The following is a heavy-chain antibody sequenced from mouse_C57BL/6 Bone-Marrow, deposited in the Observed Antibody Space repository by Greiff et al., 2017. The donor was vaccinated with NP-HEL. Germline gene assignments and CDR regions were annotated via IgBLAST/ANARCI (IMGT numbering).Heavy chain of an antibody. Sequence: VQLQQPGAELVRPGTSVKLSCKASGYTFTSYWMHWVKQRPGQGLEWIGVIDPSDSYTNYNQKFKGKATLTVDTSSSTAYMQLSSLTSEDSAVYYGARGEWAWFAYWGQGTLVTVSA. CDR3: ARGEWAWFAY. V-gene: IGHV1-59*01. J-gene: IGHJ3*01. CDR2: IDPSDSYT. D-gene: IGHD1-3*01. CDR1: GYTFTSYW.